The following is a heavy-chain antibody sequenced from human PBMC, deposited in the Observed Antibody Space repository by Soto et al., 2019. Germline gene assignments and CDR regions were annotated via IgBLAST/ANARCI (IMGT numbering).Heavy chain of an antibody. J-gene: IGHJ6*03. D-gene: IGHD2-15*01. CDR3: ARIPVVVVAASHYYYYYYMDV. CDR2: ISAYNGNT. V-gene: IGHV1-18*01. CDR1: GYTFTSYG. Sequence: ASVKVSCKASGYTFTSYGISWVRQAPGQGLEWMGWISAYNGNTNYAQKLQGRVTMTTDTSTSTAYMELRSLRSDDTAVYYCARIPVVVVAASHYYYYYYMDVWGKGTTVTVSS.